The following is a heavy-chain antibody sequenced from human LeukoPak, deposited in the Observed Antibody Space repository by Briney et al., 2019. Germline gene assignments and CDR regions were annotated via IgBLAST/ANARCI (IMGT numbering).Heavy chain of an antibody. J-gene: IGHJ4*02. D-gene: IGHD2-21*02. CDR3: AATTCGGDCYSEY. Sequence: GGSLRLSCAASGFTVSSNYMSWVRQAPGKGLEWVSVIYSGGSTYYADSVKGRFTISRDNSKNTLYLQMNSLRADDTALYYCAATTCGGDCYSEYWGQGTLVTVSS. CDR1: GFTVSSNY. V-gene: IGHV3-53*01. CDR2: IYSGGST.